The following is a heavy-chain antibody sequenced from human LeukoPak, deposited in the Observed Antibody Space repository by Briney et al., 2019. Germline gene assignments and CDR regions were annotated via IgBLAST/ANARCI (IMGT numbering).Heavy chain of an antibody. D-gene: IGHD2-15*01. V-gene: IGHV4-34*01. CDR3: AVTATPGHYFDY. J-gene: IGHJ4*01. CDR2: MYYSETT. Sequence: PSETLSLTCAVYGGSFSGYYWSWIRQPPGKGLEWIGSMYYSETTYYNPSLKSRVTISVDTSKNQFSLKLSSLTAADTAVYYCAVTATPGHYFDYWGQGSLVTVSS. CDR1: GGSFSGYY.